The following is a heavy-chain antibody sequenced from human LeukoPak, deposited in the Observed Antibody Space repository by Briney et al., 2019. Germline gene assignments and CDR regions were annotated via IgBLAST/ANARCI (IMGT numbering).Heavy chain of an antibody. CDR3: AKPEFSDSGSYYFDY. CDR1: GCTFSSSD. Sequence: PGGSLRLSCAASGCTFSSSDIQWFGRPPAKGRVGWAVISYDGSNKYYADSVKGRFTISRDNSKNTLYLQMNSLRAEDTAMYYCAKPEFSDSGSYYFDYWGQGTLVTVSS. CDR2: ISYDGSNK. V-gene: IGHV3-30*18. D-gene: IGHD1-26*01. J-gene: IGHJ4*02.